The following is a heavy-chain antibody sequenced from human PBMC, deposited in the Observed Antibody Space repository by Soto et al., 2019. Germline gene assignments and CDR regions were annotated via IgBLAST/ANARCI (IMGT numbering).Heavy chain of an antibody. CDR2: IYTSGST. J-gene: IGHJ4*02. CDR1: GGSISSYY. CDR3: ARDHPATRKGYYDILTGPEPFDY. V-gene: IGHV4-4*07. Sequence: SETLSLTCTVSGGSISSYYWSWIRQPAGKGLEWIGRIYTSGSTDYNPSLKSRVTMSVDTSKNQFSLKLSSVTAADTAVYYCARDHPATRKGYYDILTGPEPFDYWGQGTLVTVSS. D-gene: IGHD3-9*01.